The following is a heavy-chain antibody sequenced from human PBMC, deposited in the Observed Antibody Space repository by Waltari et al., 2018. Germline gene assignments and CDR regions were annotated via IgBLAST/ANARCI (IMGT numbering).Heavy chain of an antibody. D-gene: IGHD5-12*01. CDR2: IYYSGRT. CDR3: ARHRDIVATMFDY. CDR1: GGSISSTNYY. Sequence: QLQLEESGPGLVKPSETLSLTCTVPGGSISSTNYYWGWIRQPPGKGLEWIGTIYYSGRTYYTPSLKSRVTISVDTSKNQFSLKLSSVTAADTAVYYCARHRDIVATMFDYWGQGTLVTVSS. J-gene: IGHJ4*02. V-gene: IGHV4-39*01.